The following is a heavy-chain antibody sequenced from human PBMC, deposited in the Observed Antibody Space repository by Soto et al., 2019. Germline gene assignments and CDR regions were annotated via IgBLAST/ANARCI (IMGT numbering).Heavy chain of an antibody. J-gene: IGHJ4*02. Sequence: SETLSLTCTVSGGSISSSSYYWGWIRQPPGKGLEWIGSIYYSGSTYYNPSLKSRVTISVDTSKNQFSLKLSSVTAADTAVYYCARGAEGYCSSTSCYAGAPFDYWGQGTLVTVSS. CDR3: ARGAEGYCSSTSCYAGAPFDY. CDR1: GGSISSSSYY. V-gene: IGHV4-39*01. D-gene: IGHD2-2*01. CDR2: IYYSGST.